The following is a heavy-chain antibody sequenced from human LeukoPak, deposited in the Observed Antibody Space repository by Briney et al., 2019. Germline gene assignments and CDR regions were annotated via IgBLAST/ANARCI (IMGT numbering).Heavy chain of an antibody. CDR1: GGSISSSGYY. Sequence: PSETLPVTCTVSGGSISSSGYYWGWIRQPPGKGLEWIGSIYYSGATYYSPSLKSRVTISVDTSKNQFSLKLSSVTAADTAVYYCARFVLYSRGGADAFDIWGQGTLVTASS. CDR3: ARFVLYSRGGADAFDI. J-gene: IGHJ3*02. V-gene: IGHV4-39*07. CDR2: IYYSGAT. D-gene: IGHD6-13*01.